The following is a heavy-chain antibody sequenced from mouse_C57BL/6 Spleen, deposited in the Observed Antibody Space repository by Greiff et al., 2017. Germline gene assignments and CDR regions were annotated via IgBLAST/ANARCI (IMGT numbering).Heavy chain of an antibody. CDR3: ALIYYDYDKDYAMDY. Sequence: EVKLVESGAELVKPGASVKLSCTASGFNIKDYYMHWVKQRTEQGLEWIGRIDPEDGETKYAPKFQGKATITADTSSNTAYLQLSSLTSEDTAVYYCALIYYDYDKDYAMDYWGQGTSVTVSS. V-gene: IGHV14-2*01. CDR1: GFNIKDYY. CDR2: IDPEDGET. J-gene: IGHJ4*01. D-gene: IGHD2-4*01.